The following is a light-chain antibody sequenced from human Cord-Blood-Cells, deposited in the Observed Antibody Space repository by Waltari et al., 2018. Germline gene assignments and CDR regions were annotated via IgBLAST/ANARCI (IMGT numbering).Light chain of an antibody. V-gene: IGLV2-23*01. CDR1: SSDVGSYNL. CDR2: EGS. CDR3: CSYAGSSTLGV. Sequence: QSALTQPASVSGSPGQSITISCTGTSSDVGSYNLVSWYHQHPGKAPKLMIYEGSKRPSGVSNPFSGSKSGNTASLTSSGLQAEDEADYYCCSYAGSSTLGVFGGGTKLTVL. J-gene: IGLJ2*01.